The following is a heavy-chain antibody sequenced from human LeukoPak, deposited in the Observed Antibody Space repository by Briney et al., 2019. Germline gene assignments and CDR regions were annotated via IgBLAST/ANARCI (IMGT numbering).Heavy chain of an antibody. CDR1: GYTFTSYA. CDR3: ARGPQRNVLRFLEWLFGGAFDI. D-gene: IGHD3-3*01. CDR2: INAGNGNT. J-gene: IGHJ3*02. Sequence: ASVKVSCKASGYTFTSYAMHWVRQAPGQRLEWMGWINAGNGNTKYSQKFQGRVTITRDTSASTAYMELSSLRSEDTAVYYCARGPQRNVLRFLEWLFGGAFDIWGQGTMVTVSS. V-gene: IGHV1-3*01.